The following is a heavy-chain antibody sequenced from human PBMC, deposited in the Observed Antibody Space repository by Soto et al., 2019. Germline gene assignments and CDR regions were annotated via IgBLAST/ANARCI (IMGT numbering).Heavy chain of an antibody. D-gene: IGHD3-22*01. CDR2: ISAYNGNT. CDR1: GYTFTSYG. CDR3: ARGANYYDSSGPQEFDY. J-gene: IGHJ4*02. Sequence: GASVKVSCKASGYTFTSYGIGWVRQAPGQGLEWMGWISAYNGNTNYAQKLQGRVTMTTDTSTSTAYMELRSLRSDDTAVYYCARGANYYDSSGPQEFDYWGQGTLVTVSS. V-gene: IGHV1-18*04.